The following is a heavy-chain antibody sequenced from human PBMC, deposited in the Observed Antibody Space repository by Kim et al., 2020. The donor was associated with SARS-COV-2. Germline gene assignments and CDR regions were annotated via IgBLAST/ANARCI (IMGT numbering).Heavy chain of an antibody. CDR2: INHSGST. CDR3: AARTKDSSGYYQRAKLGY. D-gene: IGHD3-22*01. V-gene: IGHV4-34*01. Sequence: SETLSLTCAVYGGSFSGYYWSWIRQPPGKGLEWIGEINHSGSTNYNPSLKSRVTISVDTSKNQFSLKLSSVTAADTAVYYCAARTKDSSGYYQRAKLGYWGQGTLVTVSS. CDR1: GGSFSGYY. J-gene: IGHJ4*02.